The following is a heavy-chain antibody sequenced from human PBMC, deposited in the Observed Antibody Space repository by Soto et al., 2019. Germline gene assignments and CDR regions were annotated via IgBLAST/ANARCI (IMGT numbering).Heavy chain of an antibody. CDR2: ISYNGKNK. J-gene: IGHJ3*02. CDR3: AKEDAFDI. CDR1: GFTFSNYG. Sequence: GGSLRLSCVASGFTFSNYGMHWVRQAPGKGLEWVAVISYNGKNKYYADSVKGRFTISRDTSKNTLYLQMNSLRAEDTAVYYCAKEDAFDIWGQGTMVTVSS. V-gene: IGHV3-30*18.